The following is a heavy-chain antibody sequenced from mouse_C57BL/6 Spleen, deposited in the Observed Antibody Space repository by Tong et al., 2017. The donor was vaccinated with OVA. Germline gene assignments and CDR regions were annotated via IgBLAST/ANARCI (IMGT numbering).Heavy chain of an antibody. J-gene: IGHJ4*01. Sequence: EVQLQESGGGLVKPGGSLKLSCAASGFAFSSYDMSWVRQTPEKRLEWVAYISSGGGSTYYPDTVKGRFTISRDNAKNTLYMQMSSLKSEDTAMYYCARLRGDYYAMDYWGQGTSVTVSS. CDR1: GFAFSSYD. V-gene: IGHV5-12-1*01. CDR3: ARLRGDYYAMDY. CDR2: ISSGGGST.